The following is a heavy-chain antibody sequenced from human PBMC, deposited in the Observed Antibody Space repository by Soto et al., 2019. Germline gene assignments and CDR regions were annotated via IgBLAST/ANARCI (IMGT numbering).Heavy chain of an antibody. V-gene: IGHV1-8*01. J-gene: IGHJ4*02. CDR3: ARGARAQGEFDY. CDR1: GYTFTSYD. Sequence: GASVKVSCKASGYTFTSYDINWVRQATGQGLEWMGWMNPNSGNTGYAQKFQGRVTMTRNTSISTAYMELSSLRSEDTAVYYCARGARAQGEFDYWGQGTLVTVSS. D-gene: IGHD3-10*01. CDR2: MNPNSGNT.